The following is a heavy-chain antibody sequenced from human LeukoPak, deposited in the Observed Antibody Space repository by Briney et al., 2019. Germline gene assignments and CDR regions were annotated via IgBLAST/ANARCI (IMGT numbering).Heavy chain of an antibody. CDR2: IYPGDYHT. Sequence: GGSLRLSCKGSGYSFTSYWMGLVRQMPGKGLEWMGIIYPGDYHTRYSPSFQGQVSISADKSNSTVYPQWSSLKASDTDMYYCARRGADYWGQGTLVTVSS. CDR1: GYSFTSYW. D-gene: IGHD3-16*01. CDR3: ARRGADY. V-gene: IGHV5-51*01. J-gene: IGHJ4*02.